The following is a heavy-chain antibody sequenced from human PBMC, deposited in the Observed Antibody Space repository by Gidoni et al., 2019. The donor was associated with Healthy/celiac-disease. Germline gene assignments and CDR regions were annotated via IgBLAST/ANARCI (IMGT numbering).Heavy chain of an antibody. D-gene: IGHD3-10*01. CDR3: ASPGPLGFGEDFDY. J-gene: IGHJ4*02. CDR1: GGSISSSSYY. Sequence: QLQLQASGPGLVKPSETLSLTCTLSGGSISSSSYYWGWIRQPPGKGREWIGSIYYSGSTYYNPSLKSRVTISVDTSKNQFSLKLSSVTAADTAVYYCASPGPLGFGEDFDYWGQGTLVTVSS. V-gene: IGHV4-39*07. CDR2: IYYSGST.